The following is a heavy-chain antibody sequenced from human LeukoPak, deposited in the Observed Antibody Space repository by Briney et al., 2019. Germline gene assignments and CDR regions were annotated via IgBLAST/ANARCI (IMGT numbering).Heavy chain of an antibody. Sequence: SETLSLTCAVYGGSFSGYYWSWIRQPPGKGLEWIGEINHSGSTNYNPSLKSRVTISVDTSKNQFSLKLSSVTAAGTAVYYCASEPAAHTPDYWGQGTLVTVSS. D-gene: IGHD2-2*01. V-gene: IGHV4-34*01. J-gene: IGHJ4*02. CDR3: ASEPAAHTPDY. CDR1: GGSFSGYY. CDR2: INHSGST.